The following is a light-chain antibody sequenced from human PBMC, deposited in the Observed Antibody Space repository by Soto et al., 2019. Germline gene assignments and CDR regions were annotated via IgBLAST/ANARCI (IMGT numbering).Light chain of an antibody. Sequence: DIQMTQSPSSLSASVGDRVTITCRGSQGISSYLAWYQQKPGKAPELXIYAAFTLQSGVPSRFIGSESGTECTRTISSLQPEDFATDYCQQLNTYTLTFGGGTQVDIK. CDR3: QQLNTYTLT. CDR2: AAF. J-gene: IGKJ4*01. V-gene: IGKV1-9*01. CDR1: QGISSY.